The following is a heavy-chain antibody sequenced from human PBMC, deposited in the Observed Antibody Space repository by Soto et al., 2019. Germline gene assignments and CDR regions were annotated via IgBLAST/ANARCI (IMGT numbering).Heavy chain of an antibody. Sequence: SVKVSCKASGGTFSSYAISWVRQAPGQGLEWMGGIIPIFGTANYAQKFQGRVTITADESTSTAYMELSSLRSEDTAVYYCARGDCSSTSCLPIYSVDGMDVWGQGTTVTVSS. CDR3: ARGDCSSTSCLPIYSVDGMDV. J-gene: IGHJ6*02. CDR2: IIPIFGTA. CDR1: GGTFSSYA. D-gene: IGHD2-2*01. V-gene: IGHV1-69*13.